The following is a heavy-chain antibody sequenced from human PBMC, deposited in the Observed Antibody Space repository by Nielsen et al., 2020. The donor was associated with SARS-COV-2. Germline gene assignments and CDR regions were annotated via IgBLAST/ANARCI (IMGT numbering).Heavy chain of an antibody. Sequence: GGSLRLSCAASGFTFSSYAMHWVRQAPGKGLEWVAVISYDGSNKYYADSVKGRFTISRDNSKNTLYLQMNSLRAEDTAVYYCARDYYDSSGYYYAPYYFDYWGQGTLVTVSS. J-gene: IGHJ4*02. D-gene: IGHD3-22*01. CDR1: GFTFSSYA. V-gene: IGHV3-30*04. CDR3: ARDYYDSSGYYYAPYYFDY. CDR2: ISYDGSNK.